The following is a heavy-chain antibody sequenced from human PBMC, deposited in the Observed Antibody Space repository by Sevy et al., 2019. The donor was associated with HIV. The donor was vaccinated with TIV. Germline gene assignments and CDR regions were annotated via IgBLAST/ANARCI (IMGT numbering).Heavy chain of an antibody. Sequence: GGSLRLSCAASGFTFSSYAMNWFRQAPGKGLEWVSGISGRGGSTYYADSVKGRFTISRDNSKNTLYLQMNSLRAEDTAVYYCAKSSLPYGDYHFDQWGQGTLVTVSS. CDR1: GFTFSSYA. CDR2: ISGRGGST. CDR3: AKSSLPYGDYHFDQ. V-gene: IGHV3-23*01. J-gene: IGHJ4*02. D-gene: IGHD4-17*01.